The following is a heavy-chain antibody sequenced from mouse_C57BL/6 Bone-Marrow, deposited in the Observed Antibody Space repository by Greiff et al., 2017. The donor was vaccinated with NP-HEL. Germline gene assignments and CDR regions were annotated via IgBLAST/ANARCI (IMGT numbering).Heavy chain of an antibody. CDR1: GFTFRSYG. J-gene: IGHJ3*01. V-gene: IGHV5-6*01. D-gene: IGHD2-1*01. CDR2: ISSGGSYT. CDR3: ARQGALLFAY. Sequence: EVQLVESGGDLVKPGGSLKLSCAASGFTFRSYGMSLVRQTPDTMLELVATISSGGSYTYYPDSVKGRFTISRDNAKNTLYLQMSSLKSEDTAMYYCARQGALLFAYWGQGTLVTVSA.